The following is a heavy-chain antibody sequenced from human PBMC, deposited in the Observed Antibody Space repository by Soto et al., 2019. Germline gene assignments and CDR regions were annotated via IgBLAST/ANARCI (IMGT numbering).Heavy chain of an antibody. D-gene: IGHD3-10*01. V-gene: IGHV4-4*02. CDR2: IYHSGST. Sequence: ASETLSLTCAVSGGSINSRYWGSWVRQSPGKGLEWIGEIYHSGSTNYNPSLKSRVTISVDKSKNQFSLNLSSVTAADTAVYYCARDQNGSGNYYTRYFDYWGQGTLVTVSS. J-gene: IGHJ4*02. CDR3: ARDQNGSGNYYTRYFDY. CDR1: GGSINSRYW.